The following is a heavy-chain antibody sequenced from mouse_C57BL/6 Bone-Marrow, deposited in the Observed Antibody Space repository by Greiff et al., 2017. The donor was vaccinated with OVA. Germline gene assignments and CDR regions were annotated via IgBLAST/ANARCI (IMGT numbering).Heavy chain of an antibody. V-gene: IGHV1-81*01. J-gene: IGHJ2*01. CDR2: IYPRSGNT. D-gene: IGHD1-1*01. CDR1: GYTFTSYG. Sequence: VKLMESGAELARPGASVKLSCKASGYTFTSYGISWVKQRTGQGLEWIGEIYPRSGNTYYNEKFKGKATLTADKSSSTAYMELRSLTSEDSAVYFCARFPIYYYGSSYVWGQGTTLTVSS. CDR3: ARFPIYYYGSSYV.